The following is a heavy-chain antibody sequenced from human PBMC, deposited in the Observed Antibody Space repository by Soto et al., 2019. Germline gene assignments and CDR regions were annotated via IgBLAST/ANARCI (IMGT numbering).Heavy chain of an antibody. Sequence: EVQLLESGGGLVQPGGSLRLSCAASGFTFSSYAMRWVRQAPGKGLEWVSAISGSGGSTYYADSVKGRFTISRDNSKNTLYLQMTSVRAEDTAVYYCARRGSGSYYDYWGQGTLVTVSS. V-gene: IGHV3-23*01. D-gene: IGHD1-26*01. CDR3: ARRGSGSYYDY. J-gene: IGHJ4*02. CDR2: ISGSGGST. CDR1: GFTFSSYA.